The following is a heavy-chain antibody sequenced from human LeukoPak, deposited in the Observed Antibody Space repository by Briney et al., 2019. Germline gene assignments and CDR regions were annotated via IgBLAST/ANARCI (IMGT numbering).Heavy chain of an antibody. V-gene: IGHV3-11*01. CDR3: ARDFHASYDSSGYYLFDY. Sequence: GGSLRLSCAASGFTFSDYYMSWIRQAPGKGLEWVSYISSSGSTIYYADSVKGRFTISRDNAKNSLYLRMNSLRAEDTAVYYCARDFHASYDSSGYYLFDYWGQGTLVTVSS. CDR1: GFTFSDYY. CDR2: ISSSGSTI. J-gene: IGHJ4*02. D-gene: IGHD3-22*01.